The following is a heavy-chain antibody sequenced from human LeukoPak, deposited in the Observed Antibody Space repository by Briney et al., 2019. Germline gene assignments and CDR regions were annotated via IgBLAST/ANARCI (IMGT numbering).Heavy chain of an antibody. D-gene: IGHD3-22*01. Sequence: TGGSLRLSCAASGFTFSSYAMGWVRQAPGKGLEWVSAISGSGGSTYYADSVKGRFTISRDNSKNTLYLQMNSLRAEDTAVYYCAKVGQITMIVVAKHYFDYWGQGTLVTVFS. J-gene: IGHJ4*02. CDR2: ISGSGGST. CDR1: GFTFSSYA. CDR3: AKVGQITMIVVAKHYFDY. V-gene: IGHV3-23*01.